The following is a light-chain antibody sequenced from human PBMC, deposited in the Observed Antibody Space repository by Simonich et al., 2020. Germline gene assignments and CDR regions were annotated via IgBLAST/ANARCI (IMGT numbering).Light chain of an antibody. V-gene: IGKV2D-29*02. J-gene: IGKJ1*01. Sequence: DIVMTQTPLSLSVTPGQPASISCKSSQILLHSDGKTYLYWYLQKPGKSPQLLIYEVSNLVSGVPDRFSGSGSGTDFTLKISRVEAEDVGVYYCMQSIQLPRTFGQGTKVEIK. CDR3: MQSIQLPRT. CDR1: QILLHSDGKTY. CDR2: EVS.